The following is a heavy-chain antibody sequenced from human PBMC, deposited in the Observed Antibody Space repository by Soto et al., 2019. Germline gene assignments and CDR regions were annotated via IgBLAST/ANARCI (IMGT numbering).Heavy chain of an antibody. CDR2: MNPFSGHA. J-gene: IGHJ4*02. Sequence: QVQLVQSGAEVKKPGASVRVSCKASGYTFTSYDIYWVRQATGQGLAWMGWMNPFSGHAVYTQKCQDRVTMTRDTSINTAYMEMSGLRSEDTAVYYCTRGQGNHWGQGALVTVS. CDR1: GYTFTSYD. CDR3: TRGQGNH. V-gene: IGHV1-8*01.